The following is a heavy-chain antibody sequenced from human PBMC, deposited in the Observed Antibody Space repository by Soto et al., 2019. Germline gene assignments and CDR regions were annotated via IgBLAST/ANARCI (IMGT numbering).Heavy chain of an antibody. CDR2: ISYDGSNK. CDR3: ARDLRSSSVFEY. D-gene: IGHD6-13*01. J-gene: IGHJ4*02. CDR1: GFTFSSYA. Sequence: GGSLRLSCAASGFTFSSYAMHWVRQAPGKGLEWVAVISYDGSNKYYADSVKGRFTISRDNSKNTLYLQMNSLRAEDTAVYYCARDLRSSSVFEYWGQGTLVTVSS. V-gene: IGHV3-30-3*01.